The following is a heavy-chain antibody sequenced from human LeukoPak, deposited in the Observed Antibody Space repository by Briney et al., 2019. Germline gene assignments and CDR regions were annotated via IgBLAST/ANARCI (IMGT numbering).Heavy chain of an antibody. CDR1: GYTFTSYT. CDR3: ARGAGQLELLDY. J-gene: IGHJ4*02. D-gene: IGHD1-1*01. Sequence: ASVKVSCKPSGYTFTSYTISWVRQAPGQRLEWVGWISAYNGNTRYAEELQGRITMTTDTSRTTAYMELRGLTSDDTAIYYCARGAGQLELLDYWGQGTLVTVSS. V-gene: IGHV1-18*01. CDR2: ISAYNGNT.